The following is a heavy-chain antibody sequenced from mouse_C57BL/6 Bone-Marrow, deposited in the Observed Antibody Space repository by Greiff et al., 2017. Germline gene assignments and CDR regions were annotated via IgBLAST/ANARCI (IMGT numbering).Heavy chain of an antibody. Sequence: QVQLQQSGAELAKPGASVKLSCKASGYTFTSYGISWVKQRTGQGLEWIGVIYHRSGNTYYNEQFKGKATLTANKSSSTAYIELRSLTSEDSAVYFGARDSVVGADYWGQGTTLTVSS. CDR1: GYTFTSYG. V-gene: IGHV1-81*01. J-gene: IGHJ2*01. CDR2: IYHRSGNT. D-gene: IGHD1-1*01. CDR3: ARDSVVGADY.